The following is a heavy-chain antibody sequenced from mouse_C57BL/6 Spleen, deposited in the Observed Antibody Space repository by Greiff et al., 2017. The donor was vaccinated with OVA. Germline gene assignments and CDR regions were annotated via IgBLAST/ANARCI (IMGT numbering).Heavy chain of an antibody. J-gene: IGHJ1*03. CDR2: ISYDGSN. V-gene: IGHV3-6*01. CDR3: ARADYYGSSSHWYFDV. Sequence: EVQLVESGPGLVKPSQSLSLTCSVTGYSITSGYYWNWIRQFPGNKLEWMGYISYDGSNNYNPSLKNRISITRDTSKNQFFLKLNSVTTEDTATYYCARADYYGSSSHWYFDVWGTGTTVTVSS. D-gene: IGHD1-1*01. CDR1: GYSITSGYY.